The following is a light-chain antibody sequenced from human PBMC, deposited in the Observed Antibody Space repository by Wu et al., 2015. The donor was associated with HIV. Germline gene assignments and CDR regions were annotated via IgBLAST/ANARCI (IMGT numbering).Light chain of an antibody. V-gene: IGKV1-27*01. CDR2: AAS. J-gene: IGKJ1*01. CDR1: QAISNF. CDR3: QKYNTAPWT. Sequence: DIQMTQSPPSLSASVGDRVTITCRASQAISNFLAWYQQKPGKVPKLLIYAASTLQSGVPSRFSGSGSGTDFTLTISSLQPEDVATYYCQKYNTAPWTFGQGTKVE.